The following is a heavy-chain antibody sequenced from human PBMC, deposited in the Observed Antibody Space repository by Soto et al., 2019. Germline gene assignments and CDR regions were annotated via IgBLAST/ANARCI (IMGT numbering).Heavy chain of an antibody. J-gene: IGHJ6*02. V-gene: IGHV5-51*01. CDR2: IYPGDSDT. CDR3: ARRGYSYGLDV. Sequence: PGESLKISCQGSGYNFATYWIAWVRQLPGKGPEWMGNIYPGDSDTSYSPSFQGQVTISVDKSISTAYLQWNSLKASDTAVYYCARRGYSYGLDVWGQGTKVTVSS. D-gene: IGHD5-18*01. CDR1: GYNFATYW.